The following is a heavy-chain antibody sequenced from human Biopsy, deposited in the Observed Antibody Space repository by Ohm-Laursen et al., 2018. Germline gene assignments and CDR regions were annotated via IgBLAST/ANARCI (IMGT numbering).Heavy chain of an antibody. CDR1: GGSISDSTYH. CDR2: IYYSGNT. V-gene: IGHV4-39*07. J-gene: IGHJ4*02. CDR3: ARDDAVTVIRGLYY. D-gene: IGHD2-21*02. Sequence: TLSLTCTVSGGSISDSTYHWGWIRQSPGKGLEWIGNIYYSGNTDYSPSLKSRVTISVDTSNNQFFLKLSSVTAEDTAVYYCARDDAVTVIRGLYYWGQGALVTVSS.